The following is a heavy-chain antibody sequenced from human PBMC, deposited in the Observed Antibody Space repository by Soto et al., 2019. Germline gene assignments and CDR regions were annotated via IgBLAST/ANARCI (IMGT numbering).Heavy chain of an antibody. J-gene: IGHJ4*02. Sequence: GSGPTLVNPTDTLTLTCTVSGFSLSNARMGVSWIRQPPGKALEWLAHIFSNDEKSYSTSLKSRLTISKDTSKSQVVLTMTNMDPVDTATYYCARIYKQLATDYWGQGTLVTVSS. CDR2: IFSNDEK. D-gene: IGHD6-6*01. CDR3: ARIYKQLATDY. V-gene: IGHV2-26*01. CDR1: GFSLSNARMG.